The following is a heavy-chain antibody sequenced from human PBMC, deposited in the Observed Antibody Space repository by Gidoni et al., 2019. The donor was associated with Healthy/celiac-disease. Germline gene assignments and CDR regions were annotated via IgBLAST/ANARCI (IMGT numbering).Heavy chain of an antibody. D-gene: IGHD3-3*01. CDR3: ARGSWSYYYMDV. V-gene: IGHV4-34*01. J-gene: IGHJ6*03. CDR2: INHSGST. CDR1: GGSFSGYY. Sequence: QVQLQQGGAGLLKPSETLSLTCAVYGGSFSGYYWNGTRQPQGKGLEWIGEINHSGSTNYNPSLKSRVTISVDTSKNQFSLKLSSVTAADTAVYYCARGSWSYYYMDVWGKGTTVTVSS.